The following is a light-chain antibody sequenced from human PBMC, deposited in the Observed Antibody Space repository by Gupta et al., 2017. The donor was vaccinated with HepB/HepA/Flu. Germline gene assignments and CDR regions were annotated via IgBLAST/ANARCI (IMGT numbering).Light chain of an antibody. CDR2: WAS. CDR1: QSLLYSSNNQNY. Sequence: VMTPSPDSLAVSLGERATINCKSSQSLLYSSNNQNYLNWYQVKPGQPPRLLIYWASTRESGVPDRFSGSGSGTDFTLTISSLQAEDAAVYYCQQYYISPRTFGQGTKVEIK. CDR3: QQYYISPRT. V-gene: IGKV4-1*01. J-gene: IGKJ1*01.